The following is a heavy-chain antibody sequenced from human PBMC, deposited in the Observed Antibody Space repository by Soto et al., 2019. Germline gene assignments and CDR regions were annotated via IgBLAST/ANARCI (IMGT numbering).Heavy chain of an antibody. D-gene: IGHD4-4*01. CDR3: AKALRYSRDYMDV. CDR1: GFTFATYA. CDR2: ISSSGSGT. J-gene: IGHJ6*03. V-gene: IGHV3-23*01. Sequence: GGSLRLSCAASGFTFATYAMSWVRQAPGKGLDWVSAISSSGSGTYYADSVKGRFTISRDNSKNTLYLQMNSLRAEDTAVYYCAKALRYSRDYMDVWGKGTTVTVSS.